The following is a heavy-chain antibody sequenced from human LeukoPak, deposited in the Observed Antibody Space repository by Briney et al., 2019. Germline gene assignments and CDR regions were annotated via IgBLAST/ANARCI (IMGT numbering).Heavy chain of an antibody. CDR1: GDSVSSNSAA. J-gene: IGHJ5*02. CDR2: TYYRSKWYN. V-gene: IGHV6-1*01. CDR3: ARGEGYSFGYWWLDP. Sequence: SQTLSLTCAISGDSVSSNSAAWNWIRQSPSRGLEWLGSTYYRSKWYNDYAVSVKSRITINSDTSKNQFSLQLNSVTPEDTAVYFCARGEGYSFGYWWLDPWGRGTLVTVSS. D-gene: IGHD5-18*01.